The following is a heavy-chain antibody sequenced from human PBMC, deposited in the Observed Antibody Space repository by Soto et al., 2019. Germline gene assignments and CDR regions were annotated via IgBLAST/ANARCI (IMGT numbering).Heavy chain of an antibody. D-gene: IGHD3-16*01. J-gene: IGHJ4*02. Sequence: SGGSLRLSCATSGFSISDKFMSWVRQAPGKGLEWISVISSGGDPSYADSVKGRFTISRDITKNTLFLQMTSLRADDTAVYFCARDSGYSSAYWEHYFDYWGQGTLVTVSS. CDR3: ARDSGYSSAYWEHYFDY. CDR1: GFSISDKF. CDR2: ISSGGDP. V-gene: IGHV3-53*01.